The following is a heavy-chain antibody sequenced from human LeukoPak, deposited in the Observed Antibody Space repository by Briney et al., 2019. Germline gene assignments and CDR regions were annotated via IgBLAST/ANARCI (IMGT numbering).Heavy chain of an antibody. D-gene: IGHD3-16*01. J-gene: IGHJ4*02. V-gene: IGHV4-59*08. CDR3: ARGFRGVMFDY. Sequence: SETLSLTCTVSGGSITSYYWSWIRQPPGKGLEWIGYIYYSGSTNYNPSLKSRVTISVDTSKNQFSLKLSSVTAADTAVYYCARGFRGVMFDYWGQGTLVTVSS. CDR1: GGSITSYY. CDR2: IYYSGST.